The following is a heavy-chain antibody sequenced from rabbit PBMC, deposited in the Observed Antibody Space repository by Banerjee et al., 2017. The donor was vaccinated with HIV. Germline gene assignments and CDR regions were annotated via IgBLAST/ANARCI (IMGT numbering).Heavy chain of an antibody. CDR2: IYNGDGST. J-gene: IGHJ4*01. D-gene: IGHD6-1*01. CDR1: GFSFSSSYW. CDR3: ARDDGYSYVYPDYNNL. V-gene: IGHV1S45*01. Sequence: QEQLEESGGDLVKPEGSLTLTCTASGFSFSSSYWICWVRQAPGKGLEWIACIYNGDGSTWYASWVNGRFTISKTSSTTVTLQMTSLTAADTATYFCARDDGYSYVYPDYNNLWGPGTLVTVS.